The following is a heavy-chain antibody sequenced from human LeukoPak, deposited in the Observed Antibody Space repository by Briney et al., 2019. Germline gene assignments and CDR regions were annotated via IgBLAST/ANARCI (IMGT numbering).Heavy chain of an antibody. CDR3: ARDAPERRNAFDI. CDR1: GFTFSSNY. D-gene: IGHD1-1*01. Sequence: PGGSLRLSCAASGFTFSSNYMSWVRQAPGKGLEWISVIYSGGSAYYADSVTGRFTISRDNSKNTLYLQMNSLRAEDTAVYYCARDAPERRNAFDIWGQGTMVTVSS. CDR2: IYSGGSA. J-gene: IGHJ3*02. V-gene: IGHV3-53*01.